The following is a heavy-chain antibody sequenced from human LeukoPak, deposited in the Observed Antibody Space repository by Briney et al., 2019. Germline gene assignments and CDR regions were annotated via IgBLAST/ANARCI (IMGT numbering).Heavy chain of an antibody. V-gene: IGHV4-31*03. CDR2: IYYSGST. Sequence: SQTLSLTCTVSGGSISSGGYYWSWIRQHPGKGLEWIGYIYYSGSTYYNPSLKSRVTISVDTSKNQFSLKLSSVTAADTAVYYCARYSSGCYCPFDYWGQGTLVTVSS. CDR1: GGSISSGGYY. CDR3: ARYSSGCYCPFDY. D-gene: IGHD3-22*01. J-gene: IGHJ4*02.